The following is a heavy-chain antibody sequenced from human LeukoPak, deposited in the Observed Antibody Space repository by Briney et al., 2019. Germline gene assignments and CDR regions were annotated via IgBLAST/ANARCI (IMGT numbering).Heavy chain of an antibody. J-gene: IGHJ3*02. CDR2: INWNGGST. V-gene: IGHV3-20*04. CDR3: AKVTDYGGNHDAFDI. CDR1: GFTFDDYG. Sequence: GGSLRLSCAASGFTFDDYGMTWVRQAPGKGLEWVSGINWNGGSTGYADSVKGRFTISRDNAKNSLYLQMNSLRAEDTALYYCAKVTDYGGNHDAFDIWGQGTMVTVSS. D-gene: IGHD4-23*01.